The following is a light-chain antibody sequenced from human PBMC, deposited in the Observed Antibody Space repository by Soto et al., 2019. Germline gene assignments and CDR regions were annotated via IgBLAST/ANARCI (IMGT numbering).Light chain of an antibody. CDR2: GAS. CDR1: QSVSSTY. V-gene: IGKV3-20*01. J-gene: IGKJ3*01. Sequence: EIVLTQSPGTLSLSPGERATLSCRASQSVSSTYLAWYQQKPGQAPRLLIYGASNRATDIPDRFSGSGSGTDFTLTISRLEPEDFAVYYYQQYGSSPEVTFGPGTKVDIK. CDR3: QQYGSSPEVT.